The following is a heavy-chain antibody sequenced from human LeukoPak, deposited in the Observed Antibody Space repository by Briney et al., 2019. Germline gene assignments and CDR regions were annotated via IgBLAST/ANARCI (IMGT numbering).Heavy chain of an antibody. CDR1: GFTIGSHF. CDR2: IKQDGSEK. J-gene: IGHJ4*02. V-gene: IGHV3-7*01. CDR3: AGGVALNY. D-gene: IGHD2-8*01. Sequence: PGGSLRLSCAVSGFTIGSHFMGWVRHLPGKGLEWVANIKQDGSEKYYVDSVKGRFTISRDNAKNSLYLQMDSLRAEDTAVYYCAGGVALNYWGQGTLVTVSS.